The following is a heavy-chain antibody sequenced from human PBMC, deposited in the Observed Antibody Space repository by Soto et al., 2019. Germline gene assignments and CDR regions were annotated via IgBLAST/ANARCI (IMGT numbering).Heavy chain of an antibody. Sequence: GESLKISCAASGFTVSGKKYLAWVRQAPGKGLEWVSALYDVDGTYYADPVKGRFTTSADSSKTIVYLQMNGLRPDDTAVYYCASWHLREHAHDIWGQGTAVTVS. D-gene: IGHD4-17*01. CDR1: GFTVSGKKY. CDR3: ASWHLREHAHDI. V-gene: IGHV3-53*01. J-gene: IGHJ3*02. CDR2: LYDVDGT.